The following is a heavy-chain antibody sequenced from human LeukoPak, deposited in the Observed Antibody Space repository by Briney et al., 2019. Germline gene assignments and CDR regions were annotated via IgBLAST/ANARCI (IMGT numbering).Heavy chain of an antibody. CDR3: VLSGYNKILAWGY. D-gene: IGHD5-18*01. J-gene: IGHJ4*02. Sequence: GGSLRLSCAASGFTFSGYAMSWVRQAPGEGLEWVSSISLSGATTYYADPVKGRFTISRDNSKNTLYLQMNTLRAEDTALYYCVLSGYNKILAWGYWGQGTLVTVSS. V-gene: IGHV3-23*01. CDR2: ISLSGATT. CDR1: GFTFSGYA.